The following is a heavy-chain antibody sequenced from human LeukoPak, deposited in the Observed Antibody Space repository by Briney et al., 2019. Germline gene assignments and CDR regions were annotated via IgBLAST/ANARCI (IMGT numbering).Heavy chain of an antibody. J-gene: IGHJ4*02. CDR3: ARDGDGYNPDY. CDR2: ISSSSSTI. D-gene: IGHD5-24*01. Sequence: GGSLRLSCAASGFTFSSYAMSWVRQAPGKGLEWVSYISSSSSTIYYADSVKGRFTISRDNAKNSLYLQMNSLRAEDTAVYYCARDGDGYNPDYWGQGTLVTVSS. V-gene: IGHV3-48*01. CDR1: GFTFSSYA.